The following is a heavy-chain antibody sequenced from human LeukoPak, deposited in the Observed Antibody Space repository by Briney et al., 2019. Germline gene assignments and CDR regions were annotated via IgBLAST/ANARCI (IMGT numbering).Heavy chain of an antibody. Sequence: GASVKVSCKVSGYTLIELFMHWVGQAPGKGREGMGGFDPKGGETIYARKFQGRVTVNEHTTTDTAYMELTSLRSEDTPVDYCATDPQSDPNIAAPPIPRGMDVWGQGTTVTASS. CDR2: FDPKGGET. CDR1: GYTLIELF. CDR3: ATDPQSDPNIAAPPIPRGMDV. D-gene: IGHD6-6*01. V-gene: IGHV1-24*01. J-gene: IGHJ6*02.